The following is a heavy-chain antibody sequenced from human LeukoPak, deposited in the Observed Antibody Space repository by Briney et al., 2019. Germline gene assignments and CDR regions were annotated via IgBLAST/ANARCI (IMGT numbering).Heavy chain of an antibody. CDR2: ISGSGGST. V-gene: IGHV3-23*01. D-gene: IGHD3-9*01. J-gene: IGHJ4*02. CDR1: GFTFSSYA. CDR3: AKAFSYYDILTGYSY. Sequence: GGSLRLSCAASGFTFSSYAMSWVRQAPGKGLEWVSAISGSGGSTYCADSVKGRFTISRDNSKNTLYLQMNSLRAEDTAVYYCAKAFSYYDILTGYSYWGQGTLVTVSS.